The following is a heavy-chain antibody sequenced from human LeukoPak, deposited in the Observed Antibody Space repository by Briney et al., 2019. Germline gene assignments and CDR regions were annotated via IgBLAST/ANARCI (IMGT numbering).Heavy chain of an antibody. CDR1: GGSISSYY. J-gene: IGHJ4*02. D-gene: IGHD2-2*01. CDR3: ARQSPAATFDY. CDR2: IYTSGST. V-gene: IGHV4-4*09. Sequence: PSETLSLTCTVSGGSISSYYWSWIRQPPGKGLEWNGYIYTSGSTNYNPSLKSRVTISVDTSKNQFSLKLSSVTAADTAVYYCARQSPAATFDYWGQGTLVTVSS.